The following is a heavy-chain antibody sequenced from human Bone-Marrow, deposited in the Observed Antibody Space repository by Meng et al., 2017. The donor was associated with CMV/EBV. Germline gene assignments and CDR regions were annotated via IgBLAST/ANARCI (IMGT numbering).Heavy chain of an antibody. D-gene: IGHD1-26*01. CDR1: GGTFSSYA. V-gene: IGHV1-69*12. CDR3: ARVNPIIVGATPGRFDP. CDR2: IIPIFGTA. Sequence: VQVVQSGAEVKKPGFSVKVYCKASGGTFSSYAISWVRQAPGQGLEWMGGIIPIFGTANYAQKFQGRVTITADESTSTAYMELSSLRSEDTAVYYCARVNPIIVGATPGRFDPWGQGTLVTVSS. J-gene: IGHJ5*02.